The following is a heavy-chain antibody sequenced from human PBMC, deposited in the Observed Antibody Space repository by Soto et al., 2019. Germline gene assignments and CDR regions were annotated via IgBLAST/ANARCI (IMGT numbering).Heavy chain of an antibody. V-gene: IGHV3-53*01. Sequence: LRLSCAASGFTVSSNYMSWVRQAPGKGLEWVSVIYSGGSTYYADSVKGRFTISRDNSKNTLYLQMNSLRAEDTAVYYCARGEAVAGTDIDYWGQGTLVTVSS. CDR2: IYSGGST. CDR1: GFTVSSNY. CDR3: ARGEAVAGTDIDY. D-gene: IGHD6-19*01. J-gene: IGHJ4*02.